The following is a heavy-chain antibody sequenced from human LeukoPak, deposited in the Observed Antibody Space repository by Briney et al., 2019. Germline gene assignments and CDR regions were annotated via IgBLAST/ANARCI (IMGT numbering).Heavy chain of an antibody. D-gene: IGHD3-10*01. Sequence: SETLSLTCTVSGVSISSYYWSWIRQPAGKGLEWIGRIYTSGTTNYNPSLKSRVTMSVDTSKNRFSLKLSSVTAADTAVYYCARASDYYGSGSYYKTHYMDVWGKGTTVTVSS. CDR3: ARASDYYGSGSYYKTHYMDV. V-gene: IGHV4-4*07. J-gene: IGHJ6*03. CDR1: GVSISSYY. CDR2: IYTSGTT.